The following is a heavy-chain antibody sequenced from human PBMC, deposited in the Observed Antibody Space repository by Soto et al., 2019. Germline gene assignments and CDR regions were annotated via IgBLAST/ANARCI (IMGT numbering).Heavy chain of an antibody. Sequence: PGGSLRLSCAASGFTFSSYSMNWVRQAPGKGLEWVSYISSSSSTIYYADSVKGRFTISRDNAKNSLYLQMNSLRGEDTAVYYCARESRFLEWLSLNWFDPWGQGTLVTV. J-gene: IGHJ5*02. CDR1: GFTFSSYS. V-gene: IGHV3-48*01. CDR3: ARESRFLEWLSLNWFDP. CDR2: ISSSSSTI. D-gene: IGHD3-3*01.